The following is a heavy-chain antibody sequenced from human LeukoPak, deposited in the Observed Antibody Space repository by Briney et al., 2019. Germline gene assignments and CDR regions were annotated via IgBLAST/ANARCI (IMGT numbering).Heavy chain of an antibody. Sequence: SETLSLTCAVYGGSFSGYYWSWIRQPPGKGPEWIGEINHSGSTNYNPSLKSRVTISADTSKNQFSLKLSSMTASDTAVYYCASTSGTNYFYAYWGQGTLVTVSS. CDR3: ASTSGTNYFYAY. D-gene: IGHD1-26*01. V-gene: IGHV4-34*01. CDR1: GGSFSGYY. J-gene: IGHJ4*02. CDR2: INHSGST.